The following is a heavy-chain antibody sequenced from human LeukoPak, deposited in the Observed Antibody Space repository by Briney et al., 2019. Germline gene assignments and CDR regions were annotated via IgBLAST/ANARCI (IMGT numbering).Heavy chain of an antibody. Sequence: GESLKISCKGSGYSFTSYWIGWVRQMPGKGLEWMGIIYPGDSDTRYSPSFQGLVTISADKSISTAYLQWSSLKASDTAMYYCARTIDGRDILTGSLYYYYMDVWGKGTTVTVSS. CDR2: IYPGDSDT. D-gene: IGHD3-9*01. J-gene: IGHJ6*03. CDR1: GYSFTSYW. V-gene: IGHV5-51*01. CDR3: ARTIDGRDILTGSLYYYYMDV.